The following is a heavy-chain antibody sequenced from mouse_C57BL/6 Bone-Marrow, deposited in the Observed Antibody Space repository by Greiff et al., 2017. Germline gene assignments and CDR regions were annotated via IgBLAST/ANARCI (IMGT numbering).Heavy chain of an antibody. CDR1: GYTFTSSG. V-gene: IGHV1-81*01. Sequence: QVQLQQSGAELARPGASVKLSCKASGYTFTSSGISWVKQRTGQSLEWIGEIYPRSGNTYYNEKFKGKATLTADKSSSTAYMELRRLTSEDSAVYFCAREGYYGNYAMDYWGQGTSVTVSS. CDR3: AREGYYGNYAMDY. CDR2: IYPRSGNT. J-gene: IGHJ4*01. D-gene: IGHD1-1*01.